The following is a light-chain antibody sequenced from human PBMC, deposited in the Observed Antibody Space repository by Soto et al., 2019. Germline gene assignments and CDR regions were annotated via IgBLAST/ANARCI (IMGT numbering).Light chain of an antibody. CDR1: SSDVGSYNF. J-gene: IGLJ3*02. Sequence: QSALTQPASVSGSPGQSITISCTGTSSDVGSYNFVSWFQQHPGKVPKLIIYDSGKRPSGVSNRFSGSTSGNTASLTISGLQADDEAYYYCCSYAHGVIFVFGGGTQLTVL. CDR3: CSYAHGVIFV. V-gene: IGLV2-23*03. CDR2: DSG.